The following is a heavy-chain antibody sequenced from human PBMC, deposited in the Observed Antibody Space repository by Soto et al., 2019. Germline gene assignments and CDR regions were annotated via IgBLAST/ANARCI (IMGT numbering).Heavy chain of an antibody. J-gene: IGHJ6*02. Sequence: SGKVSCKASGGTFSSYAISWLRQAPGQGLEWMGGIIPIFGTANYAQKFQGRVTITADKSTSTAYMELSSLRSEDTAVYYCARDGASGGSYYYGMDVWGQGTTVTVSS. V-gene: IGHV1-69*06. CDR2: IIPIFGTA. CDR3: ARDGASGGSYYYGMDV. D-gene: IGHD2-15*01. CDR1: GGTFSSYA.